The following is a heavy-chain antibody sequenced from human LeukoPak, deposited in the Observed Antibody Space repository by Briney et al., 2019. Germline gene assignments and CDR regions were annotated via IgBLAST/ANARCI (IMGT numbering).Heavy chain of an antibody. Sequence: SETLSLTCAVYGGSFSGYYWSWIRQPPGKGLEWIGEINHSGSTNYNPSLKSRVTISVDTSKNQFSLKLSSVTAADTAVYYCASSYREYSSSPQGYWGQGTLVTVSS. J-gene: IGHJ4*02. D-gene: IGHD6-6*01. CDR2: INHSGST. CDR1: GGSFSGYY. V-gene: IGHV4-34*01. CDR3: ASSYREYSSSPQGY.